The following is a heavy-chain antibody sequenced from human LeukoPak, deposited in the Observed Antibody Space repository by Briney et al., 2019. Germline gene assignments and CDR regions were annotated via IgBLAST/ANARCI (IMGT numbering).Heavy chain of an antibody. CDR2: ISAYNGNT. CDR3: ARESGDILTGYPNIDY. V-gene: IGHV1-18*01. D-gene: IGHD3-9*01. Sequence: ASVKVSCKAYGYTFTSYGISWVRQAPGQGLEWMGWISAYNGNTNYAQKLQGRVTMTTDTSTSTAYMELRSLRSDDTSVYYCARESGDILTGYPNIDYWGQGTLVSVSS. CDR1: GYTFTSYG. J-gene: IGHJ4*02.